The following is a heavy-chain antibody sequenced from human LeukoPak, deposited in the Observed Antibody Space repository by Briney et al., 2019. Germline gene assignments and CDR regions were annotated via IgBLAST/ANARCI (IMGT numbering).Heavy chain of an antibody. D-gene: IGHD6-19*01. J-gene: IGHJ4*02. CDR2: INPNSGGT. Sequence: ASVKVSCKASGYTFTDYHIHWVRQAPGQRLEWMGWINPNSGGTKYEQKFQDWVTMTRDTSISTAYMEVSRLRYDDTAVYYCARDDSTGWDYYFDYWGQGTLVTVSS. CDR3: ARDDSTGWDYYFDY. V-gene: IGHV1-2*04. CDR1: GYTFTDYH.